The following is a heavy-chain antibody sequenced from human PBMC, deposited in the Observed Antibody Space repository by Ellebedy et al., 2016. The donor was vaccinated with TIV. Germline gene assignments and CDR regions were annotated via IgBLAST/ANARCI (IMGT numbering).Heavy chain of an antibody. J-gene: IGHJ4*02. D-gene: IGHD3-22*01. V-gene: IGHV3-49*03. CDR2: IRSKAYGGTT. CDR1: GFTFGDYA. Sequence: PGGSLRLSCTASGFTFGDYAMSWFRQAPGKGLEWVGFIRSKAYGGTTEYAASVKGRFTISRDDSKSIADLQMNSLKTEDTAVYYCTTDQDYYDSSGYYYYDYWGQGTLVTVSS. CDR3: TTDQDYYDSSGYYYYDY.